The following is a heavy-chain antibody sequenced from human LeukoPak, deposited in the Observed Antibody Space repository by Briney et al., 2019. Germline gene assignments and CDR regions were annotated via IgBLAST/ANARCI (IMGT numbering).Heavy chain of an antibody. CDR2: IFYSGST. D-gene: IGHD3-16*01. V-gene: IGHV4-59*01. Sequence: SETLSLTCTVSGGSISSYYWSWIRQPPGKGLEWIGYIFYSGSTNYNPSLKSRVTISLDTSKNQFSLKLSSVTAADTAVYYCAAARGIRYYFDYWGQGTLFTVSS. J-gene: IGHJ4*02. CDR3: AAARGIRYYFDY. CDR1: GGSISSYY.